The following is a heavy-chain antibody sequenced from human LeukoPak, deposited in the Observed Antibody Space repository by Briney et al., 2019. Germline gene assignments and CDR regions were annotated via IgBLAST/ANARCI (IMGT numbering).Heavy chain of an antibody. J-gene: IGHJ4*02. CDR1: GGSFSGYY. Sequence: SETLSLTCAVYGGSFSGYYWSWIRQPPGKGLEWIGEINHSGSTNYNPSLKSRVTISVDTSKNQFSLKLSSVTAADTAVYYCVRGGVIVAAAGYYFDYWGQGTLVTVSS. CDR2: INHSGST. CDR3: VRGGVIVAAAGYYFDY. V-gene: IGHV4-34*01. D-gene: IGHD6-13*01.